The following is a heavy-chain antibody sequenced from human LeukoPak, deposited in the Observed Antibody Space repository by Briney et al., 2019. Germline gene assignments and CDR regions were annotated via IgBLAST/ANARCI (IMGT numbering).Heavy chain of an antibody. V-gene: IGHV3-33*01. D-gene: IGHD2-2*01. J-gene: IGHJ6*04. CDR3: ARSGDIVVVPAANHYYGMAV. CDR1: GFTLSSYG. Sequence: GGSLRLSCAASGFTLSSYGMHWVRQAPGKGLEWVAVIWYDGSNKYYADSVKGRFTISRDNSKNTLYLQMNSLRAEDTAVYYCARSGDIVVVPAANHYYGMAVWGKGTTVTVSS. CDR2: IWYDGSNK.